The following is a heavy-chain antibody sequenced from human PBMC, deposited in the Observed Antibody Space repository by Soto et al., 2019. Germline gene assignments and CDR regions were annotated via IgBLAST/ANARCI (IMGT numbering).Heavy chain of an antibody. J-gene: IGHJ4*02. V-gene: IGHV3-53*02. Sequence: EVQLVETGGGLIQPGGSLRLSCAASGFTVSSNYMSWVRQAPGKGLERVSVIYSGGSTYYADSVKGRFTISRDNSKNTLYLQRHSLRAQDKAVYYCAKPARPRYSSGWYFDYWGQGTLVTVCS. D-gene: IGHD6-19*01. CDR2: IYSGGST. CDR3: AKPARPRYSSGWYFDY. CDR1: GFTVSSNY.